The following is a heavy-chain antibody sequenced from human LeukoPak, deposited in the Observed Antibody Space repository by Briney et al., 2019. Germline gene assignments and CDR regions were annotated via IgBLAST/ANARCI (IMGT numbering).Heavy chain of an antibody. D-gene: IGHD6-19*01. J-gene: IGHJ3*01. Sequence: GGSLRLSCAASGFTFSSYGMHWVRQAPGKGLEWVASIWYEGRSKYYIDSVKGRFTISRDNSRNTLHLQMNSLRAEDTAVYYCAREPQGIAVADSPWGQGTMVTVSS. V-gene: IGHV3-33*01. CDR2: IWYEGRSK. CDR1: GFTFSSYG. CDR3: AREPQGIAVADSP.